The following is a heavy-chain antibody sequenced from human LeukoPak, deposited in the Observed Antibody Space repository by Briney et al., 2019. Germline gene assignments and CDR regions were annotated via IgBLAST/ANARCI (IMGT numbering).Heavy chain of an antibody. CDR1: AGSISSYS. J-gene: IGHJ4*02. Sequence: SETLSLTGTDSAGSISSYSWSWIRQPPGKGLEWIGHIYYSGSTNYNPSLKSRVTISIDTSKNQFSLRLSSVTAADTAVYYCARGAAGYSYGWGQGTLVTVSS. V-gene: IGHV4-59*01. CDR2: IYYSGST. CDR3: ARGAAGYSYG. D-gene: IGHD5-18*01.